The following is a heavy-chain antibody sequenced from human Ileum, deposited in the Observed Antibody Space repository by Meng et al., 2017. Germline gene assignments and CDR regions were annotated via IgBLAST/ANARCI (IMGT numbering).Heavy chain of an antibody. D-gene: IGHD3-22*01. CDR2: IFQSGRT. CDR3: ATSNDRDVYYLGY. Sequence: GEKKEWGPGLVKSSRSLSTSWAVCVTWWSWVREPRGKGLEWIGEIFQSGRTNYNPSLKSRVTISIDKSKGQISLQLSAVTAADTAVYACATSNDRDVYYLGYWGQGTLVTVSS. CDR1: VTW. V-gene: IGHV4-4*02. J-gene: IGHJ4*02.